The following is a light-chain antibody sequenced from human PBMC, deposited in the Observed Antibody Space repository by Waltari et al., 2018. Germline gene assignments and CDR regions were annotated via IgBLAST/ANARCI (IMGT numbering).Light chain of an antibody. Sequence: DIQLTQSPSSVSASVGDRVTITCRASQGIRSWLAWYQQKPGKAPKLLIHAASSLQSWVPSRFSGGGSGTDFTLTISSLQHEDFATYYCQQGNSFPTFGQGTRLEIK. CDR2: AAS. V-gene: IGKV1D-12*01. J-gene: IGKJ5*01. CDR3: QQGNSFPT. CDR1: QGIRSW.